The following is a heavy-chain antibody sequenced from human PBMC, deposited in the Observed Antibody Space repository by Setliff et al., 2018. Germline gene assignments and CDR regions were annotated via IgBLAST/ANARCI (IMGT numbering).Heavy chain of an antibody. J-gene: IGHJ5*02. CDR1: GGSISSGGYY. V-gene: IGHV4-31*03. CDR2: IYYSGSTS. Sequence: LSLTCTASGGSISSGGYYWSWIRQHPGKGLEWIGYIYYSGSTSYYNPSLKSRVTISEDTSKNQLSLKVDSVTAADTAVYYCARHSSMTTMPLDPWGQGTLVTVSS. CDR3: ARHSSMTTMPLDP. D-gene: IGHD4-17*01.